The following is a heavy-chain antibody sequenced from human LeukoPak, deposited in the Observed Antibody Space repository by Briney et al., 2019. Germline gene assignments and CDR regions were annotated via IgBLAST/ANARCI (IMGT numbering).Heavy chain of an antibody. V-gene: IGHV3-23*01. Sequence: GGSLRLSCAASGFTFRNYAMTWVRQAPGKGLEWVSAISGIGNSTYYADSVKGRFTISRDNSKNTLHLQMNSLRAEDTAVYYCARDAADPNYSSSSGLFDYWGQGTLVTVSS. CDR1: GFTFRNYA. CDR3: ARDAADPNYSSSSGLFDY. J-gene: IGHJ4*02. D-gene: IGHD6-6*01. CDR2: ISGIGNST.